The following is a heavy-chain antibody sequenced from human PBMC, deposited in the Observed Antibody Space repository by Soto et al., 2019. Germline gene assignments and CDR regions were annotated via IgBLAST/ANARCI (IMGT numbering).Heavy chain of an antibody. Sequence: SETLSLTCTVSGGSISSGGYYWSWIRQHPGKGLEWIGYIYYSGSTYYNPSLKSRITISIDTSKNQFSLNMNSMTAADTAVYYCATEGGVVDANWFGPWGQGTLVTVSS. V-gene: IGHV4-31*03. CDR1: GGSISSGGYY. CDR3: ATEGGVVDANWFGP. CDR2: IYYSGST. D-gene: IGHD3-22*01. J-gene: IGHJ5*02.